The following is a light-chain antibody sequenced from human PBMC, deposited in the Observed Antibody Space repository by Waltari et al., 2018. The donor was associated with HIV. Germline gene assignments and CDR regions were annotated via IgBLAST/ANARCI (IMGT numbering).Light chain of an antibody. V-gene: IGKV4-1*01. CDR1: QSVLYSSNHKNY. CDR3: QQYYTTPQT. J-gene: IGKJ1*01. Sequence: DIVMTQSPDSLAVSLGERATINCKASQSVLYSSNHKNYLAWYQQKPGQPPKLLLYWASTRESGVPDRFSGSGSGTDFTRTISSLQAEDVAVYYCQQYYTTPQTFGQGTKVEVK. CDR2: WAS.